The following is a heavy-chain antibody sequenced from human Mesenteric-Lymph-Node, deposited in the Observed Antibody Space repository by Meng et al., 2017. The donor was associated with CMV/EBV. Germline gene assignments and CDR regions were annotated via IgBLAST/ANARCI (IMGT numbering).Heavy chain of an antibody. D-gene: IGHD1-26*01. CDR2: IASDGNYI. V-gene: IGHV3-21*01. CDR3: AKWKGFEWELKGHWFDP. CDR1: GFTFSTCS. J-gene: IGHJ5*02. Sequence: LSLTCAASGFTFSTCSMNWVRQAPGKGLEWVASIASDGNYIYYADSVKGRFTVSRDNAKNSLYLQMNSLRPEDTAVYYCAKWKGFEWELKGHWFDPWGQGTLVTVSS.